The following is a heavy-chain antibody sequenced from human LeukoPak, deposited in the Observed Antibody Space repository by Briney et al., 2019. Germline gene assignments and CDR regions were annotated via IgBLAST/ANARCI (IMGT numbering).Heavy chain of an antibody. Sequence: SQTLSLTCTVSGGSISSGSYYWGWIRQPPGKGLEWIGSIYYSGSTYYNPSLKSRVTISVDTSKNQFSLKLSSVTAADTAVYYCARPLRRYEPHAFDIWGQGTMVTVSS. D-gene: IGHD5-12*01. CDR3: ARPLRRYEPHAFDI. CDR2: IYYSGST. CDR1: GGSISSGSYY. V-gene: IGHV4-39*01. J-gene: IGHJ3*02.